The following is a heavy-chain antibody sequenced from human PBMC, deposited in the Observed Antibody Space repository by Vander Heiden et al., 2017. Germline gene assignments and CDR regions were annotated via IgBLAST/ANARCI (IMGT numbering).Heavy chain of an antibody. V-gene: IGHV1-69*10. CDR3: ARDKSNSGYDRLVWFDP. CDR2: IIPILGIA. D-gene: IGHD5-12*01. J-gene: IGHJ5*02. CDR1: GGTFSSYA. Sequence: QVQLVQSGAEVKKPGSSVKVSCKASGGTFSSYAIRWVRQAPGQGLEWMGGIIPILGIANYAQKFQGRVTITADKSTSTAYMELSSLRSEDTAVYYCARDKSNSGYDRLVWFDPWGQGTLVTVSS.